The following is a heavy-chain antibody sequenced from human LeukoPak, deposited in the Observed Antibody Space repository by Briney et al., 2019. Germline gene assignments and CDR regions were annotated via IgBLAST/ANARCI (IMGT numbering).Heavy chain of an antibody. CDR3: AVTIFGESYYYYYMDV. CDR2: IIPIFGTA. CDR1: GGTFSSYA. V-gene: IGHV1-69*01. J-gene: IGHJ6*03. D-gene: IGHD3-3*01. Sequence: SVKVSCKASGGTFSSYAISWVRQAPGQGLEWMGGIIPIFGTANYAQKFQGRATITADESTSTAYMELSSLRSEDTAVYYCAVTIFGESYYYYYMDVWGKGTTVTVSS.